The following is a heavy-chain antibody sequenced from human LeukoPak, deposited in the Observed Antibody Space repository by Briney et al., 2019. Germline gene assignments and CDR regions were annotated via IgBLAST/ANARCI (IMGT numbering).Heavy chain of an antibody. CDR3: AKDRYSSSLDY. Sequence: GGSLRLSCIGSGFTFRNYDMIWVRQAPGKGLEWISYISTSGSTMYYADSVKGRFTISRDNSKNTLYLQMNSLRAEDTAVYYCAKDRYSSSLDYWGQGTLVTVSS. J-gene: IGHJ4*02. CDR2: ISTSGSTM. CDR1: GFTFRNYD. V-gene: IGHV3-48*01. D-gene: IGHD6-6*01.